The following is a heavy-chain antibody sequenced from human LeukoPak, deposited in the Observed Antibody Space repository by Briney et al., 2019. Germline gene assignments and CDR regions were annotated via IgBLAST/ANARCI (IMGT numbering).Heavy chain of an antibody. CDR1: GGSISSSNW. D-gene: IGHD4-17*01. CDR2: IYHSGST. J-gene: IGHJ4*02. Sequence: SETLSLTCAVSGGSISSSNWWSWVRQPPGKGLEWIGEIYHSGSTNYNPSLKSRVTISVDKSKNQFSLKLSSVTAADTAVYYCARAFFDYGDYRILDYWGQGTLVTVSS. V-gene: IGHV4-4*02. CDR3: ARAFFDYGDYRILDY.